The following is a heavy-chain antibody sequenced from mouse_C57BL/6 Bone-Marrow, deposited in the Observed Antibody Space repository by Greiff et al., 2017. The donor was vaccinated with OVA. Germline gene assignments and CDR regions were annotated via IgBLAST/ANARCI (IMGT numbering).Heavy chain of an antibody. J-gene: IGHJ1*03. V-gene: IGHV14-1*01. CDR1: GFTFTDYY. CDR2: IDPEDGDT. Sequence: VQLQQSGAELVRPGASVKLSCTASGFTFTDYYMHWVKQRPEQGLEWIGRIDPEDGDTEYAPKFKGKATLTADTSSNTAYLQLSSLTSEDTAVYDVRVVYYYGSSYWYFDDWGTGTTVTVSS. CDR3: RVVYYYGSSYWYFDD. D-gene: IGHD1-1*01.